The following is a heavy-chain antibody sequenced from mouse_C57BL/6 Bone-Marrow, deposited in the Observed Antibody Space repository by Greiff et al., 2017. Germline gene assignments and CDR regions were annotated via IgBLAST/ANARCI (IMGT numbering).Heavy chain of an antibody. CDR3: TTGSPWFAY. Sequence: VQLKESGAELARPGASVKLSCTASGFNIKDDYMHWVKQRPEQGLEWIGWIDPENGDTEYASKFQGKATITADTSSNTAYLQLSSLTSEDTAVYYCTTGSPWFAYWGQGTLVTVSA. CDR1: GFNIKDDY. J-gene: IGHJ3*01. D-gene: IGHD1-1*02. CDR2: IDPENGDT. V-gene: IGHV14-4*01.